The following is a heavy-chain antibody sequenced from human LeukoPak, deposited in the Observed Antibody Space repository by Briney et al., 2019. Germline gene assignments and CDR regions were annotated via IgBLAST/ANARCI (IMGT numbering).Heavy chain of an antibody. D-gene: IGHD6-19*01. CDR3: ASLGYSSGWYEVGTHFDY. J-gene: IGHJ4*02. Sequence: SETLSLTCAVYGGSFSGYYWSWIRQPPGKGLEWIGEINHSGSTNYNPSLKSRVTISVDTSKNQFSLKLSSVTAADTAVYYCASLGYSSGWYEVGTHFDYWGQGTLVTVSS. V-gene: IGHV4-34*01. CDR2: INHSGST. CDR1: GGSFSGYY.